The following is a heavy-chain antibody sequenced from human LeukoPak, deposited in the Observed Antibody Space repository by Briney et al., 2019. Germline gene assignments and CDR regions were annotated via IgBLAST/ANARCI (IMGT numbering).Heavy chain of an antibody. V-gene: IGHV3-20*03. CDR1: RFTFDEFT. Sequence: GGSLSCSFAASRFTFDEFTMNWNLQDPGMGMQLAASLNRSVVSTYYRDSVKGRFTISRDNAKNFLYLQMNSLRAEDTALYYCARVKGSGYRNSIDYWGQGTLVTVSS. CDR2: LNRSVVST. J-gene: IGHJ4*02. D-gene: IGHD3-3*01. CDR3: ARVKGSGYRNSIDY.